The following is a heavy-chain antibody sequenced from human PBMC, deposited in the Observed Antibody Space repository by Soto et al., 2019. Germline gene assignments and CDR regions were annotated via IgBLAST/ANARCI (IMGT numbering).Heavy chain of an antibody. CDR1: GYTFTGHY. CDR3: ARDLCPLGSGSACPKFGLDF. CDR2: LKSDNGGA. V-gene: IGHV1-2*02. Sequence: ASVKVYCKASGYTFTGHYMHWVRQVSGKGLEYLGWLKSDNGGAYSAPKFQGRVTFTRDTSTTTAYMELSGLRSDDTAVYFCARDLCPLGSGSACPKFGLDFWGQGTTVTV. D-gene: IGHD3-10*01. J-gene: IGHJ6*02.